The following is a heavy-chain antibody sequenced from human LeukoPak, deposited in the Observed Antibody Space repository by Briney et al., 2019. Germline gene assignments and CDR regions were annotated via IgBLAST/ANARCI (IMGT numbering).Heavy chain of an antibody. Sequence: GSSVKVSCKASGGTFSSYAISWVRQAPGQGLEWMGWMNPNSGNTGYAQKFQGRVTMTRNTSISTAYIELSSLRSEDTAVYYCARVSTYFGVVTDFDYWGQGTLVTVSS. CDR1: GGTFSSYA. J-gene: IGHJ4*02. V-gene: IGHV1-8*02. CDR2: MNPNSGNT. CDR3: ARVSTYFGVVTDFDY. D-gene: IGHD3-3*01.